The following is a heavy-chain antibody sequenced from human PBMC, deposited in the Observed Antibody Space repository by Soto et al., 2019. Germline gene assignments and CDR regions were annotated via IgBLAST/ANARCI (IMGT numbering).Heavy chain of an antibody. Sequence: PGESLKISCKGSGYSFINYWIGWVRQMPGKGLEWMGMIYPVDSDTRYSPSSQGQVTISVDRSSDTAYLQWTSLKASDTAMYYCATTPGSCGSSEAVFDSWGQGPLVTVSS. CDR1: GYSFINYW. V-gene: IGHV5-51*01. CDR3: ATTPGSCGSSEAVFDS. J-gene: IGHJ4*02. CDR2: IYPVDSDT. D-gene: IGHD2-2*01.